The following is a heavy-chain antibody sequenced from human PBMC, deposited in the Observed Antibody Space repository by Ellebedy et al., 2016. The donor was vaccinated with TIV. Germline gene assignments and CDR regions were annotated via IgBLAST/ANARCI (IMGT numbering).Heavy chain of an antibody. D-gene: IGHD3-10*01. Sequence: MPSETLSLTCTVSGGSMISDDHYWSWVRQPPGKGLEWIGYIYYSGTTYYNPSLTHRLIMSVDKSKSQVSLKLTSVTATDTAVYYCARGGGDRPHALDVWGQGTKVTVSS. J-gene: IGHJ3*01. CDR2: IYYSGTT. V-gene: IGHV4-30-4*08. CDR1: GGSMISDDHY. CDR3: ARGGGDRPHALDV.